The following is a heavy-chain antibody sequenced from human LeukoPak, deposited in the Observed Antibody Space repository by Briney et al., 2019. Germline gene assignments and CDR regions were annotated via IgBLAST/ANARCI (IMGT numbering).Heavy chain of an antibody. D-gene: IGHD1-26*01. Sequence: PGGSLRLSCAASGFTFSTCAMSWVRQAPGKELEWVSAIGDTRYYADSVKGRFTISRDNSKNTLYLQMSSLRAEDAAIYYCAKAYAFVGANFFDYWGQGTLVPVSS. CDR2: IGDTR. CDR1: GFTFSTCA. J-gene: IGHJ4*02. V-gene: IGHV3-23*01. CDR3: AKAYAFVGANFFDY.